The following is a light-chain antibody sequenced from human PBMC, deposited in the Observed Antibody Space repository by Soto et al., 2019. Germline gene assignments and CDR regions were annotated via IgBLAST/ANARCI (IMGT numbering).Light chain of an antibody. CDR2: DVS. CDR3: SSYTSSSTLV. J-gene: IGLJ2*01. V-gene: IGLV2-14*01. Sequence: QSVLTQPASVSGSPGQSITISCTGTSSDVGGYNYVSWYQQRPGKAPKHMIYDVSNRPSGVSNRFSGSKSGNTASLTISGLQTEDEADYYCSSYTSSSTLVFGGGTKLTVL. CDR1: SSDVGGYNY.